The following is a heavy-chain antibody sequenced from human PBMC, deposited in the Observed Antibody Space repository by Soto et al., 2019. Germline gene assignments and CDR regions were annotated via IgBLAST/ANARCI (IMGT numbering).Heavy chain of an antibody. CDR1: RGSISNYY. CDR2: IYYSGST. J-gene: IGHJ4*02. CDR3: ARHGQLGHTYFDY. D-gene: IGHD1-1*01. Sequence: SATLSLTCTVSRGSISNYYWSWIRQPPGKGLEWIGYIYYSGSTNSNPSLKTRVAISVDTSKNQFSLKLSSVTAADTAVYYCARHGQLGHTYFDYWGQGTLVTVSS. V-gene: IGHV4-59*08.